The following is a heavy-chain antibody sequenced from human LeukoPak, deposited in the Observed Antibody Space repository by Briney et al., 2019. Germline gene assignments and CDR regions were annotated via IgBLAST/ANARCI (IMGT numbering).Heavy chain of an antibody. CDR2: ISWNSGSI. CDR1: GFTFDDYA. J-gene: IGHJ5*02. Sequence: PGRSLRLSCAASGFTFDDYAMHWVRQAPGKGLEWVSGISWNSGSIGYADSVKGRFTISRDNAKNSLYLQMNSLRAEDTALYYCAKQPIAAAEISGDYWFDPWGQGTLVTVSS. D-gene: IGHD6-13*01. V-gene: IGHV3-9*01. CDR3: AKQPIAAAEISGDYWFDP.